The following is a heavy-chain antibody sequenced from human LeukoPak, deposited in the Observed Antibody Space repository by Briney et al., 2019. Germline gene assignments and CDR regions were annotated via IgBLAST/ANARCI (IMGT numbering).Heavy chain of an antibody. D-gene: IGHD2-15*01. CDR2: IYTSGST. J-gene: IGHJ4*02. CDR3: ARLCSGGSCYEEDYFDY. CDR1: GGSISSYY. V-gene: IGHV4-4*07. Sequence: SETLSLTCTVSGGSISSYYWSWIRQPAGKGLEWIGRIYTSGSTNYNPSLKSRVTMSVDTSKNQFSLKLSSVTAADTAVYYCARLCSGGSCYEEDYFDYWGQGTLVTVSS.